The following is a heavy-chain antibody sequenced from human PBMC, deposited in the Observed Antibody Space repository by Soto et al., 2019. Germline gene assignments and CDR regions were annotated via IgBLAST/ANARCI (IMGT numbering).Heavy chain of an antibody. CDR3: TRYSSSSDQIFDY. CDR2: IRSKANSYAT. D-gene: IGHD6-6*01. J-gene: IGHJ4*02. CDR1: GFTFSVSA. Sequence: PGGSLRLSCAASGFTFSVSAMHWVRQASGKGLEWVGRIRSKANSYATAYAASVKGRFTISRDDSKNTAYLQMNSLITEDTAVYYCTRYSSSSDQIFDYWGQGTLVTV. V-gene: IGHV3-73*01.